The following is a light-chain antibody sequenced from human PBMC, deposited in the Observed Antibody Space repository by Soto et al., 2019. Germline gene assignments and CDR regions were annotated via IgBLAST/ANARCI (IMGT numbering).Light chain of an antibody. V-gene: IGLV1-40*01. CDR3: QYYDRGRSGHAL. CDR2: GNI. CDR1: SSNIGAGYA. Sequence: SVLTQPPSVSGAPGQRITISCTGSSSNIGAGYAVHWYQQLPGTAPKLLIYGNINRPSGVPDRFSGSKSGTSASLAITGLQAEDEAEYYCQYYDRGRSGHALFGGGTKLTVL. J-gene: IGLJ3*02.